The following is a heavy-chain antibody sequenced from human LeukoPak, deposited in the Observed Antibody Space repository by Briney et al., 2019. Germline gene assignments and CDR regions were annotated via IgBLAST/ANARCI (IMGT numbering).Heavy chain of an antibody. J-gene: IGHJ4*02. CDR1: GFTFSSYG. CDR3: AKKYYYGSGSYYPLYFDY. V-gene: IGHV3-30*18. D-gene: IGHD3-10*01. Sequence: GGSLRLSCAASGFTFSSYGMHWVRQAPGKGLEWVAVISYDGSNKYYADSVKGRFTISRDNSKNTLYLQMNSLRAEDTAVYYCAKKYYYGSGSYYPLYFDYWGQGTLVTVSS. CDR2: ISYDGSNK.